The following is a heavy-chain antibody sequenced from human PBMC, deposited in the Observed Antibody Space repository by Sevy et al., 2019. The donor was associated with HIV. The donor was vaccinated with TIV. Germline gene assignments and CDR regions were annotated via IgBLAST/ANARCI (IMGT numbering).Heavy chain of an antibody. CDR1: GFTFSSYA. J-gene: IGHJ3*02. V-gene: IGHV3-30*04. Sequence: GGSLRLSCAASGFTFSSYAMHWVRQAPGKGLEWVAVISYDGRNKYYADSVKGRFTISRDNSRNTLYLQMNSLRAEDTAVYYCARFQSITMVGGVIITDDAFDIWGQGTMVTVSS. CDR2: ISYDGRNK. CDR3: ARFQSITMVGGVIITDDAFDI. D-gene: IGHD3-10*01.